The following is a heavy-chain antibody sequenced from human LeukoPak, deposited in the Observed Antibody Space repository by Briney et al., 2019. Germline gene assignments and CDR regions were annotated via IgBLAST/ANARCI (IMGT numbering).Heavy chain of an antibody. Sequence: ASVKVSCKVSGYTLTELSMHWVRQAPGKGLEWMGGFDPEDGETIYAQKFQGRVTMTEDTSTDTAYMELSSLRSEDTAVYYCATDLVYYDSSGYGLGYWGQGTLVTVSS. D-gene: IGHD3-22*01. CDR2: FDPEDGET. J-gene: IGHJ4*02. CDR3: ATDLVYYDSSGYGLGY. CDR1: GYTLTELS. V-gene: IGHV1-24*01.